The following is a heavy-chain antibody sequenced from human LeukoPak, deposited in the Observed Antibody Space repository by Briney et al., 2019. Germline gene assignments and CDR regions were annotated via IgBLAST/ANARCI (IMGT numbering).Heavy chain of an antibody. J-gene: IGHJ4*02. Sequence: PSETLSLTCTVSGVSISSYCWSWIRQPPGKGLEWIGYVYYNGITNYNPSLKSRVSISLDTSKNQFSLNLNSVTAADTAVYYCDSQLGGTTFHWGQGTLVTVSS. CDR2: VYYNGIT. CDR3: DSQLGGTTFH. CDR1: GVSISSYC. V-gene: IGHV4-59*01. D-gene: IGHD1-1*01.